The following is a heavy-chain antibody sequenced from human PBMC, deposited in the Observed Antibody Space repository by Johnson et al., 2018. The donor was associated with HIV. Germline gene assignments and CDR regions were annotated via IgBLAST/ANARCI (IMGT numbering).Heavy chain of an antibody. J-gene: IGHJ3*02. CDR3: AKGGITMAPHAFDI. D-gene: IGHD3-10*01. CDR2: ISYDGSIK. CDR1: GFSFSNYA. V-gene: IGHV3-30*14. Sequence: QVQLVESGGGVVQPERSLRLSCAASGFSFSNYAIHWVRQAPGKGLECVAAISYDGSIKYYADSVKGRFTISRDNSKNTLYLQMNSLRAEDTAVYYCAKGGITMAPHAFDIWGQGTMVTVSS.